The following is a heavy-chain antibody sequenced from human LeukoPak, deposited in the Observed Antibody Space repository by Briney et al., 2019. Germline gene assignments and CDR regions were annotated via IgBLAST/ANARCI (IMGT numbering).Heavy chain of an antibody. CDR3: ARGGVVLRYFGWLPFDY. D-gene: IGHD3-9*01. J-gene: IGHJ4*02. CDR1: GGSISSYY. CDR2: IYYSGST. V-gene: IGHV4-59*01. Sequence: PSETLSLTCTVSGGSISSYYWSWIRQPPGKGLEWIGYIYYSGSTNYNPSLKSRVTISVDTSKNQFSLKLSPVTAADTAVYYCARGGVVLRYFGWLPFDYWGQGTLVTVSS.